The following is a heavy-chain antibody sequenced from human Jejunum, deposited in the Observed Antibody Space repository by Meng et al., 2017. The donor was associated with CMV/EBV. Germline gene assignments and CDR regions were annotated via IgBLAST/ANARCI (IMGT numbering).Heavy chain of an antibody. V-gene: IGHV1-18*01. J-gene: IGHJ4*02. Sequence: ELSTPGSCWKVSCKTSGYTFMVHGISWVPQAPGQGLEWVGWISPDNGNTDSAQKIQGRVTMTTDTSTSTVYLELKNLKSDDTAIYYCARDSSDDYFDYWGQGTLVTVSS. CDR1: GYTFMVHG. CDR2: ISPDNGNT. CDR3: ARDSSDDYFDY. D-gene: IGHD2-21*02.